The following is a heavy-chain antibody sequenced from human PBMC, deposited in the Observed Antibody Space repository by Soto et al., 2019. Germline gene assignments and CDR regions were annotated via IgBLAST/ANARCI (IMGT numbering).Heavy chain of an antibody. V-gene: IGHV1-69*12. CDR3: ARAGSTVETAMVSQYFYGMDV. J-gene: IGHJ6*02. Sequence: QVQLVQSGAEVKKPGSSVKVSCKSSGDTFISYAISWVRQAPGQWLEWMGGVVPMFGIPNYAQKFQGRVTITADEPTSTAYLELSSLTTEDTAVYYCARAGSTVETAMVSQYFYGMDVWGQGTTVTVSS. CDR2: VVPMFGIP. CDR1: GDTFISYA. D-gene: IGHD5-18*01.